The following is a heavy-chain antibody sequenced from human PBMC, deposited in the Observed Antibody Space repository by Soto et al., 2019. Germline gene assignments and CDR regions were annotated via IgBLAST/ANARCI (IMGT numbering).Heavy chain of an antibody. CDR3: ARDIGEMSAV. J-gene: IGHJ4*02. CDR1: GFTFSSST. D-gene: IGHD3-10*01. V-gene: IGHV3-21*06. Sequence: SLRLSCTGSGFTFSSSTMTWVRQGPGKGLEWVSSISSSSSYIYSADSLKGRFTISRDNAKNSLHLQMNSLRAEDTAVYYCARDIGEMSAVWGQGTQVTVSS. CDR2: ISSSSSYI.